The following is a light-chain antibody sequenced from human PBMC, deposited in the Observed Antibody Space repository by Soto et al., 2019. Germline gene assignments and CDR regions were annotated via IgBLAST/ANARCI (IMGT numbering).Light chain of an antibody. J-gene: IGKJ1*01. Sequence: EIVLTQSPGTLSLSPGERATLSCRASQSVSSSYLAWYQQKPGQAPRLLIYGASSRATGIPDRFSGSGSGTDFTLTISNLEPEDFAVYYCQQYGSSGTFGQGTKVDIK. CDR2: GAS. V-gene: IGKV3-20*01. CDR3: QQYGSSGT. CDR1: QSVSSSY.